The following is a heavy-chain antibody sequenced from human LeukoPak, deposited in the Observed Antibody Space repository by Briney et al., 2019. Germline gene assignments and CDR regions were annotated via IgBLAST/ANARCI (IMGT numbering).Heavy chain of an antibody. CDR1: GYTFTSYY. CDR3: ARGSPMVLADSLGY. D-gene: IGHD3-10*01. J-gene: IGHJ4*02. V-gene: IGHV1-46*01. CDR2: INPSGGST. Sequence: GASVKVSCKASGYTFTSYYMHWVRQAPGQGLEWMGIINPSGGSTSYAQKFQGRVTITADESTSTAYMELSSLRSEDTAVYYCARGSPMVLADSLGYWGLGTLVTVSS.